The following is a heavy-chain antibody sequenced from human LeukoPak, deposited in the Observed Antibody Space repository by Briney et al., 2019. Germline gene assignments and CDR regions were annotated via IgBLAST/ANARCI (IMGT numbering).Heavy chain of an antibody. CDR1: GFSFSTYG. Sequence: PGRSLRLSCAGSGFSFSTYGMHWVRQAPGKGLEWVAGIWYDGSEKKYGNSVKGRFTISRDNFNNTVYLQMNSLRVEDTAMYYCARDSASSGDLALDYWGQGTLVTVPS. CDR2: IWYDGSEK. V-gene: IGHV3-33*01. D-gene: IGHD3-10*01. J-gene: IGHJ4*02. CDR3: ARDSASSGDLALDY.